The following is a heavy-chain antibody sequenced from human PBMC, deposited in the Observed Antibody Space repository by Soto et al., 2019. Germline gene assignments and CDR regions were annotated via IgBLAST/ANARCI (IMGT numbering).Heavy chain of an antibody. Sequence: QITLKESGPTLVKPTQTLTLTCTFSGFSLSTSGAAVGWIRQPPGRALEWLALIYWDGDRRYTPSLQSRLTIDKDTSRNQVALTLTSVDPADTGTYYCAHRATMTIFGLIIDNGVWFDPWGQGTLVIVSS. CDR2: IYWDGDR. D-gene: IGHD3-3*01. V-gene: IGHV2-5*02. CDR3: AHRATMTIFGLIIDNGVWFDP. CDR1: GFSLSTSGAA. J-gene: IGHJ5*02.